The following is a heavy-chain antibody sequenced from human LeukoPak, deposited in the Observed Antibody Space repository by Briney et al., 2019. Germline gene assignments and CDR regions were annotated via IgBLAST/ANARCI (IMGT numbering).Heavy chain of an antibody. J-gene: IGHJ4*02. CDR3: AMALDY. CDR2: ISHSGSSI. Sequence: GGSLRLSCVASGFTFSNYLMNWVRQAPGKGLEWLSGISHSGSSIYYADSVKGRFTISRDNSKNTLYLQMDRLRVEDTAVYYCAMALDYWGQGTLVTVSS. V-gene: IGHV3-23*01. CDR1: GFTFSNYL.